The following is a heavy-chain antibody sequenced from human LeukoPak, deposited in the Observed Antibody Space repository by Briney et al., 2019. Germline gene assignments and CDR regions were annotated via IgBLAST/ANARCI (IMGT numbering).Heavy chain of an antibody. CDR3: AREDWNPPYFYYGMGV. CDR1: GDTSSNYG. J-gene: IGHJ6*02. D-gene: IGHD1-1*01. CDR2: ITPIFHTP. V-gene: IGHV1-69*13. Sequence: SVKVACKASGDTSSNYGINWVRQAPGQGLEWMGRITPIFHTPNYAQKFQGRVTISADESTTTAYMELTSLRSDDTAVYYCAREDWNPPYFYYGMGVWGQGTMVTVSS.